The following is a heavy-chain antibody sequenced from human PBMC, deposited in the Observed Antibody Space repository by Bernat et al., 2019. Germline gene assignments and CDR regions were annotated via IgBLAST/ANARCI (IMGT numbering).Heavy chain of an antibody. CDR2: ISTDNAYI. CDR3: ARDRSDYGDEMTD. Sequence: VQLVESGGGVVRPGRSLRLSCAASGFTFSSYGMNWVRQAPGKGLEWVSSISTDNAYIYYADSVKGRFTISRDNAKNSLYLQMNSLRAEDTAVYYCARDRSDYGDEMTDWGQGTLVTVSS. CDR1: GFTFSSYG. J-gene: IGHJ4*02. V-gene: IGHV3-21*01. D-gene: IGHD4-17*01.